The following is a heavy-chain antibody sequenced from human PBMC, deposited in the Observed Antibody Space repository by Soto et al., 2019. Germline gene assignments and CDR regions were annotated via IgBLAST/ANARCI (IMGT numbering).Heavy chain of an antibody. CDR1: GGSFSGYY. CDR3: ARVYTNFYYMDV. V-gene: IGHV4-34*01. CDR2: INHSGST. J-gene: IGHJ6*03. Sequence: PSETLSLTCAVYGGSFSGYYWSWIHQPPGKGLEWIGEINHSGSTNYNPSLKSRVTISVDTSKNQFSLKLSSVTAADTAVYYCARVYTNFYYMDVWGKGTTGTVSS. D-gene: IGHD2-2*02.